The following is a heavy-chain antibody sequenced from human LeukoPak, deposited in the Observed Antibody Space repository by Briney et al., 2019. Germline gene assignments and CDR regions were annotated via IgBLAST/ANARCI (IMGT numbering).Heavy chain of an antibody. CDR2: IYYSGST. V-gene: IGHV4-39*01. D-gene: IGHD6-13*01. J-gene: IGHJ4*02. CDR1: GGSISSSSYY. CDR3: ARAGAAAGIYYFDY. Sequence: SETLSLTCTVSGGSISSSSYYWGWIRQPPGKGLEWIGSIYYSGSTYYNPSLKSRVTISVDTSKNQFSLKPSSVTAADTAVYYCARAGAAAGIYYFDYWGQGTLVTVSS.